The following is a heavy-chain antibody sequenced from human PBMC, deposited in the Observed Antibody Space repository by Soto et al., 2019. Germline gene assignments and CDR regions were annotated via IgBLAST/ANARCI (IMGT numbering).Heavy chain of an antibody. D-gene: IGHD6-6*01. J-gene: IGHJ4*02. CDR1: GFSLSTDDVG. CDR3: EPPTYSISSFDY. CDR2: IYWDDDK. Sequence: SGPTLVNPTQTLTLTCTFSGFSLSTDDVGVGWIRQPPGKALDWLAVIYWDDDKRYSPSLKSRLTITKDTSKNQVLLTMTNMDPVDTATYFCEPPTYSISSFDYWGAGALVNVSS. V-gene: IGHV2-5*02.